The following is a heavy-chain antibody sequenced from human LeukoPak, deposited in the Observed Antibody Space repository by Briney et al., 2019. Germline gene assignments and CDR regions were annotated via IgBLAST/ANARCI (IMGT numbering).Heavy chain of an antibody. J-gene: IGHJ4*02. CDR1: GFTFSSYA. V-gene: IGHV3-30-3*01. CDR3: AKAPGPYSGSYWGYFDY. D-gene: IGHD1-26*01. Sequence: GGSLRLSCAASGFTFSSYAMHWVRQAPGKGLEWVAVISYDGSNKYCADSVKGRFTISRDNSKNTLYLQMNSLRAEDTAVYYCAKAPGPYSGSYWGYFDYWGQGTLVTVSS. CDR2: ISYDGSNK.